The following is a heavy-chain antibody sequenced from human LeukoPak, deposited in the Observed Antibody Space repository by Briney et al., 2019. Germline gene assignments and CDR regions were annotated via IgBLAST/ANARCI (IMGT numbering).Heavy chain of an antibody. Sequence: GSLNLSCAASGFTFSSCGFHWVRPAPGKGLEWVAVIWYDGTHKYYADSVKGRLTISRDNSKNTVYLQMNSLRAEATAVYYCVKDRGDGYRGFDYWGQGTLVTVSS. J-gene: IGHJ4*02. CDR3: VKDRGDGYRGFDY. CDR1: GFTFSSCG. V-gene: IGHV3-33*06. CDR2: IWYDGTHK. D-gene: IGHD5-24*01.